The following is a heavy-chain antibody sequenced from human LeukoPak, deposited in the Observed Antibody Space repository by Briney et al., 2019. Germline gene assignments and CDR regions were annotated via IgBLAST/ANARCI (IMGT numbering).Heavy chain of an antibody. CDR1: GFTFASYS. J-gene: IGHJ5*02. CDR2: VSGGST. V-gene: IGHV3-23*01. D-gene: IGHD3-10*01. CDR3: AKGYLWFGESDNWFDP. Sequence: GGSLRLSCAASGFTFASYSMSWVRQAPGKGLEWVASVSGGSTHYADSVRGRFTISRDNSKKKLFLQMNSLRVDDTAVYYCAKGYLWFGESDNWFDPWGQGTLVTVSS.